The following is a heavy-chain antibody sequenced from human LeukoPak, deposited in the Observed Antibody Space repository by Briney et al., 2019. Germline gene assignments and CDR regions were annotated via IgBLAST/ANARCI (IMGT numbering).Heavy chain of an antibody. CDR1: GGSLSGHY. Sequence: ASETLSLTSTVGGGSLSGHYWGWIRQPPGKGLELVGHIYYTGTTFYNPSLNSRVTITLDTSRNQFSLRLTSVIAADTAVYYCARFSWGCSTASCYLTNWGQGALVTVSS. J-gene: IGHJ4*02. D-gene: IGHD2-2*01. CDR2: IYYTGTT. V-gene: IGHV4-59*11. CDR3: ARFSWGCSTASCYLTN.